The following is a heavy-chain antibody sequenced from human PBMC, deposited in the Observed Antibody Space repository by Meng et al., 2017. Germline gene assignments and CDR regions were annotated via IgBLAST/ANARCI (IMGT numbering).Heavy chain of an antibody. Sequence: SLKISCAASGFTFDDYAMHWVRQAPGKGLEWVSGISWNSGSIGYADSVKGRFTISRDNSKNTLYLQMNSLRAEDTAVYYCAKELDIVVVTAIQYAFDIWGQGTMVTVSS. CDR1: GFTFDDYA. J-gene: IGHJ3*02. V-gene: IGHV3-9*01. CDR3: AKELDIVVVTAIQYAFDI. CDR2: ISWNSGSI. D-gene: IGHD2-21*02.